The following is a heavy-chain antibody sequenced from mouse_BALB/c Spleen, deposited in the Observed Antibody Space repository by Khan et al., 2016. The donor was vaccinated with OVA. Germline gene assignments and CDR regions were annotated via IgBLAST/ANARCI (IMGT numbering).Heavy chain of an antibody. CDR2: INPSNGRT. CDR3: AREDNGNWFAY. D-gene: IGHD2-1*01. CDR1: GYTFTSYW. J-gene: IGHJ3*01. Sequence: QVRLQQSGAELVKPGASVKLSCKASGYTFTSYWMHWVKQRPGQGLEWIGEINPSNGRTNYNEKFKSKATLTVDKSSSTAYMQLSSLTSEDSAVDYCAREDNGNWFAYWGQGTLVTVSA. V-gene: IGHV1S81*02.